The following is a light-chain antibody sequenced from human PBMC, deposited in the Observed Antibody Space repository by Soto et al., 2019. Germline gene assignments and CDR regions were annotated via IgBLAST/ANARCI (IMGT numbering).Light chain of an antibody. V-gene: IGKV3-20*01. CDR3: QQYCILYT. J-gene: IGKJ2*01. CDR2: GAS. Sequence: EIVLTQSPGTLSLSPGERATLSCRASQSVSSSYLAWYQQKPGQAPRLLIYGASSRATGIPDRFSGSVSGTDFTLTISRLEPEDCGVYYCQQYCILYTFGHGTKVEIK. CDR1: QSVSSSY.